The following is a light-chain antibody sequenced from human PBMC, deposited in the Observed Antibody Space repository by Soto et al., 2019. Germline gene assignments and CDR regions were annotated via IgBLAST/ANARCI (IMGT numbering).Light chain of an antibody. Sequence: QSVLTQPPSASGTPGQGVTISCSGSSSNIGSNTVTWYQQLPGTAPKLLIYSSSQRPSGVPDRFSGSKSGTSASLAISGLQSEDEADYYCAAWDDSLNGAVFGGGTKLTVL. CDR3: AAWDDSLNGAV. V-gene: IGLV1-44*01. J-gene: IGLJ2*01. CDR1: SSNIGSNT. CDR2: SSS.